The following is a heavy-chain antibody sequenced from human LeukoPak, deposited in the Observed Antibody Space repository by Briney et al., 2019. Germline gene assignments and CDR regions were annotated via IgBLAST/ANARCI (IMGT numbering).Heavy chain of an antibody. V-gene: IGHV3-21*04. J-gene: IGHJ4*02. Sequence: PGGSLRLSCAASGFTFSTYNMNWVRQAPGKGLEWVSSITSSSSYIYYADSVKGRFTISRDNAKNSLYLQMNSLRAEDTALYYCAKGYGSGSYLFDYWGQGTLVTVSS. CDR1: GFTFSTYN. D-gene: IGHD3-10*01. CDR2: ITSSSSYI. CDR3: AKGYGSGSYLFDY.